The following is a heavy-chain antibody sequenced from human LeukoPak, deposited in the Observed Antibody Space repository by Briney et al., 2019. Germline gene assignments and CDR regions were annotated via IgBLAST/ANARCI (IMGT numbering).Heavy chain of an antibody. D-gene: IGHD2-2*01. Sequence: GGSLRLSCAASGFTLSSYGMHWVRQAPGKGLEGVAIISYVGSNKDYADSVKGRFTISRDNSKNTLYLQMNSLRAEETAVYYCAKDLLCSSTSCYGTGYFDSWGQGALVTVSS. J-gene: IGHJ4*02. CDR3: AKDLLCSSTSCYGTGYFDS. CDR1: GFTLSSYG. CDR2: ISYVGSNK. V-gene: IGHV3-30*18.